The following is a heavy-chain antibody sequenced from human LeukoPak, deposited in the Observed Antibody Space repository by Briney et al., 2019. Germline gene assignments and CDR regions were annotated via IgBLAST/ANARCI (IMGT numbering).Heavy chain of an antibody. CDR2: IYYSGST. D-gene: IGHD3-22*01. CDR1: GGSISSSSYY. V-gene: IGHV4-39*07. J-gene: IGHJ5*02. Sequence: PSETLSLTCTVSGGSISSSSYYWGWIRQPPGKGLEWIGSIYYSGSTYYNPSLKSRVTISVDTSKNQFSLKLSSVTAADTAVYYCAREGTYYYDSSGYYLNWFDPWGQGTLVTVSS. CDR3: AREGTYYYDSSGYYLNWFDP.